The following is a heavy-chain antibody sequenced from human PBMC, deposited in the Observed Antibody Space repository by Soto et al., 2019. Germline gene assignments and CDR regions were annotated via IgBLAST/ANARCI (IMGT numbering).Heavy chain of an antibody. CDR1: GGSFSGYY. D-gene: IGHD2-8*02. Sequence: QVQLQQWGAGLLKPSETLSLTCAVYGGSFSGYYWTWIRQPPGTGLEWIGEINHSGSTNYNPSLNSPVTKSVGTSKNQSSQKLTSVTAADTAVYYCARDKITGLFDYWGQGTLVTVSS. J-gene: IGHJ4*02. CDR3: ARDKITGLFDY. CDR2: INHSGST. V-gene: IGHV4-34*01.